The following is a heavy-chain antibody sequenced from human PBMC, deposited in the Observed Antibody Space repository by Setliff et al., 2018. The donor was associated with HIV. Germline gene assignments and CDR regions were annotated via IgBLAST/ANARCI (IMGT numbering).Heavy chain of an antibody. D-gene: IGHD3-3*01. CDR1: GGSISSHY. CDR2: IYYSGNT. V-gene: IGHV4-59*11. Sequence: LSLTCTVSGGSISSHYWSWIRQPPGKGLEWIGYIYYSGNTNYNPSLKSRVTISVDTSKNQFSLKLSSVTAADTAVYYCARLTIFGVVMATYYMDVWG. J-gene: IGHJ6*03. CDR3: ARLTIFGVVMATYYMDV.